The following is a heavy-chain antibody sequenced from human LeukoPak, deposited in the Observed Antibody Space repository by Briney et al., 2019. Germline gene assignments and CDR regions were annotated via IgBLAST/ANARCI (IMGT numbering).Heavy chain of an antibody. CDR3: ARDSDKYYYDSSGYSDY. J-gene: IGHJ4*02. CDR2: IYSGGST. V-gene: IGHV3-53*01. Sequence: PGGSLRLSCAASGFTVSSNYMSWVRQAPGKGLEWVSVIYSGGSTYYADSVKGRFTISRDNSKNTLYLQMNSLRAEDTAVYYCARDSDKYYYDSSGYSDYWGQGTLVTVSS. CDR1: GFTVSSNY. D-gene: IGHD3-22*01.